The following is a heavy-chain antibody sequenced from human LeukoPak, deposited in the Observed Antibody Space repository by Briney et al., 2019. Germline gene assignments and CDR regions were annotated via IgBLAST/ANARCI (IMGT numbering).Heavy chain of an antibody. CDR3: ARLPYRDGVAQDY. D-gene: IGHD3-16*02. J-gene: IGHJ4*02. CDR2: INPISGAT. CDR1: GYTFTRYY. Sequence: ASVKVSCKTSGYTFTRYYMQWVRRAPGHGRKWMGIINPISGATDYAQKFQGRVTMTRDTSTSTVYMELSSLRSEDTAMYYCARLPYRDGVAQDYWGQGTLVTVSP. V-gene: IGHV1-46*01.